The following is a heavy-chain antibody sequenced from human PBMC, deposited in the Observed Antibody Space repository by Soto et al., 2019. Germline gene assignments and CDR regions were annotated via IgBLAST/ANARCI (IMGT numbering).Heavy chain of an antibody. Sequence: GASVKVSCKASGYTFTGYAMHWVRQAPGQRHEWMGCINAGNGNTKYSQKFQGRVTITRDTSASTAYMELSSRRSEDMAVYDCAWLSSSAWYQYRMDVWGQGTTVPVSS. CDR2: INAGNGNT. D-gene: IGHD2-2*01. CDR1: GYTFTGYA. V-gene: IGHV1-3*01. CDR3: AWLSSSAWYQYRMDV. J-gene: IGHJ6*02.